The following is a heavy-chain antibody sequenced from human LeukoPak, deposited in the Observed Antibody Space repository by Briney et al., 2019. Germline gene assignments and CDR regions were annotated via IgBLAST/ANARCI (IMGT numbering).Heavy chain of an antibody. Sequence: GGSLRLSCAASGFTVSSNYMNWVRQAPGKGLEWVSVIYSDGSTYYVDFVKGRFTISRDNSKNTLYLQMNSLRAEDTAVYYCARAGGGTYYYDSSGYSGAFDIWGQGTMVTVSS. CDR3: ARAGGGTYYYDSSGYSGAFDI. CDR1: GFTVSSNY. V-gene: IGHV3-53*01. CDR2: IYSDGST. J-gene: IGHJ3*02. D-gene: IGHD3-22*01.